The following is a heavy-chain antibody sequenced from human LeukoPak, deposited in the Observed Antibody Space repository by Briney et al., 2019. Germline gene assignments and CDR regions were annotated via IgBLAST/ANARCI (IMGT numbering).Heavy chain of an antibody. CDR3: ARGLNYYGISGYLPTGY. CDR1: GFTFSSYW. J-gene: IGHJ4*02. V-gene: IGHV3-7*01. D-gene: IGHD3-22*01. Sequence: PGGSLRLSCTASGFTFSSYWMSWVRQAPGKGLEWVAYIKQDGSEKYYVDSVEGRFSISRDNAQDPLYLQMNSLRAEDTAVYYCARGLNYYGISGYLPTGYWGQGTLVTVSS. CDR2: IKQDGSEK.